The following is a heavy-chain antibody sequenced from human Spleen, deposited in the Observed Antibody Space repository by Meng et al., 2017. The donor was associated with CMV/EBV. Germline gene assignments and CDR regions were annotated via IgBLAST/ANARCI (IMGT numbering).Heavy chain of an antibody. CDR2: ISASNYI. V-gene: IGHV3-21*04. CDR1: GFTFSYYS. CDR3: AKAMVNYSSKSGFDY. J-gene: IGHJ4*02. D-gene: IGHD6-13*01. Sequence: GESLKISCAASGFTFSYYSMNWVRQAPGKGLEWVSSISASNYIYYADSVKGRFTISRDNAKSSLYLQMNSLRAEDTAIYYCAKAMVNYSSKSGFDYWGQGTQVTVSS.